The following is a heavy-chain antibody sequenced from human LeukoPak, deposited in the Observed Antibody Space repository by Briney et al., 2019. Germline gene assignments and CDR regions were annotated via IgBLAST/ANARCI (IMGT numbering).Heavy chain of an antibody. D-gene: IGHD2-2*01. J-gene: IGHJ3*02. CDR2: ITPILGIA. CDR3: AREVPATAEYAFDI. CDR1: GGTFSSYA. V-gene: IGHV1-69*04. Sequence: GASVKVSCKASGGTFSSYAISWVRQAPGQGLEWMGRITPILGIANYAQKFQGRVTITADKSTSTAYMELSSLRSEDTAVYYCAREVPATAEYAFDIWGQGTMVTVSS.